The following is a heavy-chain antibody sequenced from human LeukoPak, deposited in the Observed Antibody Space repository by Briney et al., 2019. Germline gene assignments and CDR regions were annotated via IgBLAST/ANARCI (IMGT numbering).Heavy chain of an antibody. J-gene: IGHJ3*02. D-gene: IGHD6-6*01. CDR3: AKDMRYSSSSRWVIGDAFDI. CDR2: IRYDGSNK. Sequence: SGGSLRLSCAASGFTFSSYGMHWVRQAPGKGLEWVAFIRYDGSNKYYADSVKGRFTISRDNSKNTLYLQMNSLRAEDTAVYYCAKDMRYSSSSRWVIGDAFDIWGQGTMVTVSS. V-gene: IGHV3-30*02. CDR1: GFTFSSYG.